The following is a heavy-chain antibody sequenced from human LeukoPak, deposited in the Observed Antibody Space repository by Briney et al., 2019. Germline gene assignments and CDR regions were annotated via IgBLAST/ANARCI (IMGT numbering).Heavy chain of an antibody. J-gene: IGHJ6*03. Sequence: PGRSLRLSCAASGFTFSSYAVHWVRQAPGKGLDWVAVISYDGSNKYYADSVKGRFTISRDNSKNTLYLQMNSLRGEDTAVYYCARARYYYYYMDVWGKGTTVTVSS. CDR1: GFTFSSYA. CDR2: ISYDGSNK. V-gene: IGHV3-30*04. CDR3: ARARYYYYYMDV.